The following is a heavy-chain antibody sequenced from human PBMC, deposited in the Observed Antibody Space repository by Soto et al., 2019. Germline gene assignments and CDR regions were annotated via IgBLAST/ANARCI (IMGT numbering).Heavy chain of an antibody. D-gene: IGHD3-3*01. J-gene: IGHJ6*02. CDR3: ARSNTVFDFGMDV. V-gene: IGHV4-34*01. CDR2: INHSGST. Sequence: SETLSLTCAVYGGSFSGYYWSWIRQPPGEGLEWIGEINHSGSTNYNPSLKSRVTISVDRSKNQFSLKLSSVTAADTAVYYCARSNTVFDFGMDVWGQGTTVTVSS. CDR1: GGSFSGYY.